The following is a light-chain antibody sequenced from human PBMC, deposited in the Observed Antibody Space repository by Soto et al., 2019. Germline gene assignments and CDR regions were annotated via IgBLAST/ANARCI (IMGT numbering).Light chain of an antibody. CDR3: QQYNNWPPLT. V-gene: IGKV3D-15*01. J-gene: IGKJ5*01. Sequence: EIVMTQSPATRALSPGERATLSCGASRGVSSNLAWYQQRPGQAPRLLIYAASTRATGIPARFSGSGSETEFTLTISSLQSEDFAVYYCQQYNNWPPLTFGQGTRQE. CDR1: RGVSSN. CDR2: AAS.